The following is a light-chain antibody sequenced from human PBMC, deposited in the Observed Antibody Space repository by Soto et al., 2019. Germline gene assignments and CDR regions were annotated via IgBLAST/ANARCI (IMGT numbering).Light chain of an antibody. CDR1: HSISNW. CDR3: QQYDNYSRT. J-gene: IGKJ1*01. V-gene: IGKV1-5*03. Sequence: DIQMTQSPSTLSASVGDRDTITCRASHSISNWLAWYQQKPGKAPKLLIYRASNLEGGVPSRFSGSGSGTEFTLTISGLQPDDFATYYCQQYDNYSRTFGQGTKVDI. CDR2: RAS.